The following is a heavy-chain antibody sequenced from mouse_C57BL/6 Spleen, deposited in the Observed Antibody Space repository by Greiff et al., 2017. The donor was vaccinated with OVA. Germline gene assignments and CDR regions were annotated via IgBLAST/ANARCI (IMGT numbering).Heavy chain of an antibody. CDR1: GYSITSGYD. CDR3: ARGSTTVALDY. D-gene: IGHD1-1*01. Sequence: VKLVESGPGMVKPSQSLSLTCTVTGYSITSGYDWHWIRHFPGNKLEWMGYISYSGSTKYNPSLKSRIPITPDTSKNHFFLKLMSVTTEDTATYYWARGSTTVALDYWGQGTTLTVSS. CDR2: ISYSGST. J-gene: IGHJ2*01. V-gene: IGHV3-1*01.